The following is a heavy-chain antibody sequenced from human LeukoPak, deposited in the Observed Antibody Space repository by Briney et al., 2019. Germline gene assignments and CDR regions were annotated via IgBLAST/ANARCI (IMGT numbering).Heavy chain of an antibody. CDR3: ARDGNLI. J-gene: IGHJ3*02. CDR2: IRYDGSNK. CDR1: GLTFRTHW. Sequence: GGSPRLSCAASGLTFRTHWMNWVRQAPGKGREWVAFIRYDGSNKYYADSGKGRFTISRDNSKNTLYLQMNSLRAEDTAVYYCARDGNLIWGQGTMVTVSS. D-gene: IGHD1-26*01. V-gene: IGHV3-30*02.